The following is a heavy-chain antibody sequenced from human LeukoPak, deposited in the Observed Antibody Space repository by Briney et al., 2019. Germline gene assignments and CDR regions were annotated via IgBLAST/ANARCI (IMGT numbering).Heavy chain of an antibody. V-gene: IGHV1-69*06. D-gene: IGHD2-15*01. J-gene: IGHJ4*02. CDR2: FIPIFGTA. CDR3: ARVKNYCSGGSCYFDY. Sequence: ASVKVSCKASGGTFSSYAISWVRQAPGQGLEWMGGFIPIFGTANYAQKSQGRVTITADKSTSTAYMELSSLRSEDTAVYYCARVKNYCSGGSCYFDYWGQGTLVTVSS. CDR1: GGTFSSYA.